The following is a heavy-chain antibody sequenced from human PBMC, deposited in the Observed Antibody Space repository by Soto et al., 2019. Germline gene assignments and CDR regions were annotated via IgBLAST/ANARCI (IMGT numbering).Heavy chain of an antibody. D-gene: IGHD4-17*01. Sequence: SGPTLVKPTQTLTLTCTFSGFSLSTSGVGVGWIRQPPGKALEWLALIYWDDDKRYSPSLKSRLTITKDTSKNQVVLTMTNMDPVDTATYYCAHRRMDDYGDHIDYWGQGTLVTVSS. J-gene: IGHJ4*02. V-gene: IGHV2-5*02. CDR2: IYWDDDK. CDR3: AHRRMDDYGDHIDY. CDR1: GFSLSTSGVG.